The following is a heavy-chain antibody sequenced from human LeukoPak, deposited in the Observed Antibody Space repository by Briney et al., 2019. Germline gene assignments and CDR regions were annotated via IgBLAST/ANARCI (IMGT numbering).Heavy chain of an antibody. CDR3: AKWDPVYAFDI. CDR1: GFTFSSYG. D-gene: IGHD1-26*01. V-gene: IGHV3-30*18. Sequence: PGGSLRLSCAASGFTFSSYGMHWVRQAPGKGLEWVAVISYDGSNKYYADSVKGRFTISRDNSKNTLYLQMNSLRAEDTAVYYCAKWDPVYAFDIWGQGTMVTVSS. J-gene: IGHJ3*02. CDR2: ISYDGSNK.